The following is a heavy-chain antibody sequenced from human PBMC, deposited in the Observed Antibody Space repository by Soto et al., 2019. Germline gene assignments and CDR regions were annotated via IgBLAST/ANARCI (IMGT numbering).Heavy chain of an antibody. CDR3: ASSRSSGWYGY. D-gene: IGHD6-19*01. V-gene: IGHV4-59*01. CDR2: IYYSGST. Sequence: QVQLQESGPGLVKPSETLSLTCTVSGGSISSYYWSWIRQPPGKGLEWIGYIYYSGSTNYNPSLKRRVTISVDTSKNQFSLKLSSVTAADTAVYYCASSRSSGWYGYWGQGTLVTVSS. J-gene: IGHJ4*02. CDR1: GGSISSYY.